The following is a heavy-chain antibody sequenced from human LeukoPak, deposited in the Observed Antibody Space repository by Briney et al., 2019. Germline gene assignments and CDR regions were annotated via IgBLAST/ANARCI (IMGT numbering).Heavy chain of an antibody. Sequence: GGSLRLSCAASGFTFSSYWMSWVRQAPGKGLEWVANIKEDGSEKRDVDSVKGRFTISRDNAKNSLYLQMNSLRAEDTAKYYCAKRSSISSGYFDFWGRGTLVTVSS. D-gene: IGHD3-22*01. V-gene: IGHV3-7*03. CDR2: IKEDGSEK. J-gene: IGHJ4*02. CDR3: AKRSSISSGYFDF. CDR1: GFTFSSYW.